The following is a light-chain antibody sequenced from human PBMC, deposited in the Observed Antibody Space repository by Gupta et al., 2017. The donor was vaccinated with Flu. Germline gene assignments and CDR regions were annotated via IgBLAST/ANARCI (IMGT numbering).Light chain of an antibody. V-gene: IGLV3-1*01. CDR3: QAWDSSTVI. CDR1: KLGEKF. CDR2: QDK. J-gene: IGLJ2*01. Sequence: CSGPKLGEKFVFWYQQKTGQSPVLVIFQDKKRASGIPERFSGSNSGNTATLTISGTLAMDEADYYCQAWDSSTVIFGGGTKLTVL.